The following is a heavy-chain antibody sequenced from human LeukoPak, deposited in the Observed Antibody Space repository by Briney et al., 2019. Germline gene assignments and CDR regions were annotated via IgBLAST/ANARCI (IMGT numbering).Heavy chain of an antibody. CDR1: GYTFTSYD. V-gene: IGHV1-8*01. D-gene: IGHD3-3*01. CDR2: MNPNSGNT. J-gene: IGHJ5*02. Sequence: ASVKVSCKASGYTFTSYDINWVRQATGQGLEWMGWMNPNSGNTGYAQKFQGRVTMTRNTSISTAYMELSSLRSEDPAVYYCARRGPYYDFWSGYPTWDNWFDPWGQGTLVTVSS. CDR3: ARRGPYYDFWSGYPTWDNWFDP.